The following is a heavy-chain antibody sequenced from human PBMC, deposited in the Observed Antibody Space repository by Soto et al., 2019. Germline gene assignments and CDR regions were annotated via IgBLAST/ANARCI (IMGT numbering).Heavy chain of an antibody. CDR2: IYYTGST. CDR1: GGSISSGTYY. V-gene: IGHV4-31*03. CDR3: VRGSSVYYAIFDI. Sequence: QLQLQESGPGLVEPSQTLSLTCTVSGGSISSGTYYWNWIRQLPGKGLEWIGYIYYTGSTHYNPSLKSRVIMSVDTSKNQFSLKLSSVTAADTAAYYCVRGSSVYYAIFDIWGQGTMVTVSS. D-gene: IGHD3-22*01. J-gene: IGHJ3*02.